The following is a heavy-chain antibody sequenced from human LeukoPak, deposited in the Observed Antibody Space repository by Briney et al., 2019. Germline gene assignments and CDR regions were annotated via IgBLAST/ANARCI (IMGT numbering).Heavy chain of an antibody. CDR2: IYSGGST. D-gene: IGHD5-18*01. V-gene: IGHV3-66*02. Sequence: GGSLRLSCAASGFTVSSNYMSWVRQAPGKGLEWVSVIYSGGSTYYADSVKGRFTISRDNSKNTLYLQMNSLRAEDTAVYYRARVTKITSYGMDVWGQGTTVTVSS. CDR3: ARVTKITSYGMDV. J-gene: IGHJ6*02. CDR1: GFTVSSNY.